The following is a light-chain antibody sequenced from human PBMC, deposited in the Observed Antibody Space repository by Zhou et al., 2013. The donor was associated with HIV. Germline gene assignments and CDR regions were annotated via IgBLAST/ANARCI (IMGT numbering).Light chain of an antibody. Sequence: DIQMTQSPSTLSASVGDRITITCRASQNINNWLAWYQQKPGKAPKLLIYKASTLESGVPSRFSGSGSGPEFTLSISSLQPDDFATYYCQQYNSYWTFGQGTKVEIK. V-gene: IGKV1-5*03. CDR2: KAS. CDR1: QNINNW. J-gene: IGKJ1*01. CDR3: QQYNSYWT.